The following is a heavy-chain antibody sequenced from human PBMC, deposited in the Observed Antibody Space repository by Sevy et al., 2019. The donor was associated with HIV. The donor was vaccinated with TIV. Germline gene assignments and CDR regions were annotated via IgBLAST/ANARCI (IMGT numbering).Heavy chain of an antibody. CDR1: GFTFSDYY. V-gene: IGHV3-11*01. CDR2: ISSTSGSDI. CDR3: AREAIVSPDAFDI. D-gene: IGHD2-15*01. Sequence: GGSLRLSCAASGFTFSDYYMNWIRQAPGKGLEWVSYISSTSGSDIYYADSVKGRFTISRDNAKNSLYLQMNSLRAEDTAVYYCAREAIVSPDAFDIWGQGTMVTVSS. J-gene: IGHJ3*02.